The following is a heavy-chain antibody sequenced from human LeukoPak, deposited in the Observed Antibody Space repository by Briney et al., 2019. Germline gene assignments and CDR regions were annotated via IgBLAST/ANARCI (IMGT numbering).Heavy chain of an antibody. CDR3: ARDLKRRVYYDSSGSDDAFDI. CDR1: RFTFSDYG. CDR2: ISSSSSYI. J-gene: IGHJ3*02. V-gene: IGHV3-21*01. D-gene: IGHD3-22*01. Sequence: GGSLRLSCAASRFTFSDYGMNWVRQAPGKGLEWVSSISSSSSYIYYADSVKGRFTISRDNAKNSLYLQMNSLRAEDTAVYYCARDLKRRVYYDSSGSDDAFDIWGQGTMVTVSS.